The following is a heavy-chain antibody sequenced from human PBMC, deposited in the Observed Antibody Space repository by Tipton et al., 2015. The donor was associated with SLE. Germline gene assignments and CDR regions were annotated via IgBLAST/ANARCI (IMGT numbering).Heavy chain of an antibody. CDR1: GGSLSGHY. V-gene: IGHV4-59*11. CDR2: IFYTGST. J-gene: IGHJ4*02. D-gene: IGHD1-26*01. CDR3: ASRIVGALYYFDY. Sequence: GLVKPSETLSLTCTVSGGSLSGHYWSWIRQPPGKGLEWIGYIFYTGSTYYNPALKSRVTISVDTSKNQFSLKLSSVTAADTAVYYCASRIVGALYYFDYWGQGTLVTVSS.